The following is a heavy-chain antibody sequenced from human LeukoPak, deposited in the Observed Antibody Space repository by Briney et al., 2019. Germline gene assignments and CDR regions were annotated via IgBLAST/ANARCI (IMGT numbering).Heavy chain of an antibody. CDR2: IPYDGSDK. J-gene: IGHJ5*02. Sequence: GGSLRLSCAASGFPFSSYGMRWVRQAPGKGLEWVAFIPYDGSDKFYADSVKGRFTISRDNSKNTLYLQMNSLRAEDTAVYYCAKAGDYYGSGSYYHPLLPFDPWGQGTLVTVSS. CDR1: GFPFSSYG. D-gene: IGHD3-10*01. CDR3: AKAGDYYGSGSYYHPLLPFDP. V-gene: IGHV3-30*02.